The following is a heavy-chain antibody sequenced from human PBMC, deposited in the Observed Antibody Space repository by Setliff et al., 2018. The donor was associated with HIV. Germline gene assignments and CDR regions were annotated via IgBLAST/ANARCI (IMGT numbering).Heavy chain of an antibody. D-gene: IGHD2-15*01. CDR1: GGSFSDYS. V-gene: IGHV4-34*01. CDR2: IYHGGRA. CDR3: ARGRCSGGTCSGRYSYLHIDV. Sequence: SETLSLTCAVYGGSFSDYSWTWIRRSPGKGLEWIGEIYHGGRADYNPSLTSRVTMSVDSSKKQFSLRLSSVDAADTAVYYCARGRCSGGTCSGRYSYLHIDVWGKGTTVTSP. J-gene: IGHJ6*03.